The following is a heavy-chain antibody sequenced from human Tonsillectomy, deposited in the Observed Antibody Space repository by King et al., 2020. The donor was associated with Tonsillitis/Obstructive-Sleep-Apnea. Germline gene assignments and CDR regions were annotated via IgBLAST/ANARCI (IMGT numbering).Heavy chain of an antibody. CDR3: AKVLFGDYHYMDV. CDR1: GFTFSSYA. V-gene: IGHV3-23*04. CDR2: IGASGSNT. Sequence: VQLVESGGGLVQPGGSLRLSCAASGFTFSSYAMSCVRQAPGKGLEWVSGIGASGSNTYYPDSVKGRFTISRDNSKNTLYLQMNSPRVEETAGYSCAKVLFGDYHYMDVWGKGTTVTVSS. D-gene: IGHD3-3*01. J-gene: IGHJ6*03.